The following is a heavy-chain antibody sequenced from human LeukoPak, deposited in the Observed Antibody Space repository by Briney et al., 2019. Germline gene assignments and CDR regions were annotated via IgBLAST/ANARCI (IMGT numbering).Heavy chain of an antibody. CDR1: GGSFSGYY. CDR3: ARNTVTGPAVFDY. V-gene: IGHV4-34*01. Sequence: SETLSLTCAVYGGSFSGYYWSWIRQPPGKGLEWIGEINHSGTANSNPSLKSRVTISVDTSKNQFSLKLGSVTAADTAVYYCARNTVTGPAVFDYWGQGTLVTVSS. CDR2: INHSGTA. D-gene: IGHD4-17*01. J-gene: IGHJ4*02.